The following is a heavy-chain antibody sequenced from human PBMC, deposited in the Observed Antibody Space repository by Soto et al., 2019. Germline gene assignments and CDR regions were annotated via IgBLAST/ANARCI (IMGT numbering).Heavy chain of an antibody. CDR2: IYYTGGT. D-gene: IGHD3-22*01. CDR3: APDTASKDYDSHSYYPHFDS. J-gene: IGHJ5*01. Sequence: SLALVCSVSGDSINTDYYGSGIRQPPGKGLEWIGHIYYTGGTFYSPSLKSRLALSVDTSKNQFSLRLSSVTAADTAVYYCAPDTASKDYDSHSYYPHFDSWGQGALVTVSS. V-gene: IGHV4-30-4*01. CDR1: GDSINTDYY.